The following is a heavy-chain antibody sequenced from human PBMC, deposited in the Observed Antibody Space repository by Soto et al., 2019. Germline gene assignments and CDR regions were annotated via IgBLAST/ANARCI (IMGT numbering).Heavy chain of an antibody. V-gene: IGHV3-23*01. D-gene: IGHD4-17*01. Sequence: EVQVLESGGGLVQPGGSLRLSCAASGFTFTTYCMAWVRQAPGKGLEWVTAISGSGGRTDYADSVKGRVTISRDNSMNTLYLQMNSLRAEDTAVYYCAKDGRDYGGSGHGYFDLWGRGTLVTVSA. CDR2: ISGSGGRT. J-gene: IGHJ2*01. CDR1: GFTFTTYC. CDR3: AKDGRDYGGSGHGYFDL.